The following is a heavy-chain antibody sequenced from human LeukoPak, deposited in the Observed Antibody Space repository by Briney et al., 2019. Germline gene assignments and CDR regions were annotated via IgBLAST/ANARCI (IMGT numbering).Heavy chain of an antibody. D-gene: IGHD4-23*01. CDR3: TRGSYGGKPWGAFDI. Sequence: GGSLRLSCTASGLTFGDYAMSWFRQAPGKGLEWVGFIRSKAYGGTTEYAASVKGRFTISRDDSKSIAYLQVNSLKTEDTAVYYCTRGSYGGKPWGAFDIWGQGTMVTVSS. CDR1: GLTFGDYA. J-gene: IGHJ3*02. CDR2: IRSKAYGGTT. V-gene: IGHV3-49*03.